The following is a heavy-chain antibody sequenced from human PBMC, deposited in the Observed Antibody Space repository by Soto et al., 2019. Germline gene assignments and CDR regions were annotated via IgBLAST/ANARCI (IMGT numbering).Heavy chain of an antibody. Sequence: EVQLLESGGGLIQPGGSLRLSCAASGFTFTSYAMSWVRQAPGKGLEWVSAISGSGGSTYYANSVKGRFTISRDNSKSTLYLQMNSLRAEDTAIYYCAKYRYGDYSWGQGTLVTVCS. D-gene: IGHD4-17*01. V-gene: IGHV3-23*01. J-gene: IGHJ4*02. CDR2: ISGSGGST. CDR3: AKYRYGDYS. CDR1: GFTFTSYA.